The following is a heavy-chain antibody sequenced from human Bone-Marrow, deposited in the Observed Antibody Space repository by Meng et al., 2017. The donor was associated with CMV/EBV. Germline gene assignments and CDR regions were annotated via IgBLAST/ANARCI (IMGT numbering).Heavy chain of an antibody. D-gene: IGHD1-26*01. V-gene: IGHV3-21*01. CDR3: ARDRVGATEVYGMDV. Sequence: GVSLKISLATSGFIVSTNYVSWVRQAPGKGLEWVSSISSSSSYIYYADSVKGRFTISRDNAKNALYLQMNSLRAEDTAVYYCARDRVGATEVYGMDVWGQGTTVTVSS. J-gene: IGHJ6*02. CDR1: GFIVSTNY. CDR2: ISSSSSYI.